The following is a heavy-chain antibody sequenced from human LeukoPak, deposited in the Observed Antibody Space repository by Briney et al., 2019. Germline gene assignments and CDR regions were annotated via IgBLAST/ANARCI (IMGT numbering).Heavy chain of an antibody. Sequence: SVKVSFKASGGTFSSYAISWVRQAPGQGLEWMGGIIPIFGTANYAQKFQGRVTITADESTSTAYMELSSLRSEDTAVYYCARVLAVAGRGYYYYGMDVWGQGTTVTVSS. J-gene: IGHJ6*02. CDR3: ARVLAVAGRGYYYYGMDV. CDR1: GGTFSSYA. CDR2: IIPIFGTA. D-gene: IGHD6-19*01. V-gene: IGHV1-69*13.